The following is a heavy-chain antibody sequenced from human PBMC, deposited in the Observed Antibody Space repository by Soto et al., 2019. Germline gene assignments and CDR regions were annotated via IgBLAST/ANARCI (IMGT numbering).Heavy chain of an antibody. CDR3: ARETVAGTSDAFDI. CDR2: INHSGST. Sequence: SETLSLTWAVYGGSFSGYYWSWIRQPPGKGLEWIGEINHSGSTNYNPSLKSRVTISVDTSKNQFSLKLSSVTAADTAVYYCARETVAGTSDAFDIWGQGTMVTVSS. D-gene: IGHD6-19*01. J-gene: IGHJ3*02. V-gene: IGHV4-34*01. CDR1: GGSFSGYY.